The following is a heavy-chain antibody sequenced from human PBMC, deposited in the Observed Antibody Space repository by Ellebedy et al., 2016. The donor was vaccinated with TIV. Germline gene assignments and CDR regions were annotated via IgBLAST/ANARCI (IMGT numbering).Heavy chain of an antibody. Sequence: GGSLRLXXAASGLAVSTGYMSWVRQTPGKGLEWVSVIFANGNTYYTDSVKGRFTISRDNSKNTLYLQMNSLSAEDTAVYYCAGLAAAAGTGGYGMDVWGQGTTVIVSS. V-gene: IGHV3-66*02. CDR2: IFANGNT. D-gene: IGHD6-13*01. CDR1: GLAVSTGY. J-gene: IGHJ6*02. CDR3: AGLAAAAGTGGYGMDV.